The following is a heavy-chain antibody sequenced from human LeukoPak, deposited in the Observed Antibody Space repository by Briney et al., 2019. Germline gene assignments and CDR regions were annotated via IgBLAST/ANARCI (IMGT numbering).Heavy chain of an antibody. Sequence: GGSLRLSCAASGFTVSSNHMNWVRQSPGKGLEWVSVIFRAGDTSYADSVKGRFTISRDSSKNTLYLQMNSLRAEDTAVYYCAKDLWSIAVACTASDYWGQGTLVTVSS. J-gene: IGHJ4*02. V-gene: IGHV3-66*02. CDR3: AKDLWSIAVACTASDY. CDR2: IFRAGDT. D-gene: IGHD6-19*01. CDR1: GFTVSSNH.